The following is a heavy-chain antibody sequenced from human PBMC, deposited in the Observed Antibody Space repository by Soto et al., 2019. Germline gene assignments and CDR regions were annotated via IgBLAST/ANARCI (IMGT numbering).Heavy chain of an antibody. J-gene: IGHJ4*02. D-gene: IGHD5-12*01. CDR1: GSSVSAYT. CDR3: AREGNLGRWLQSLDF. Sequence: PSETLSGTCTVLGSSVSAYTWCCIPSPPGKGLEWIGNIHYNGNTKYNPSLKSRVSMSVDTSKNQFSLRLISVTAADTAKYFCAREGNLGRWLQSLDFWGQGTLVSVS. V-gene: IGHV4-59*02. CDR2: IHYNGNT.